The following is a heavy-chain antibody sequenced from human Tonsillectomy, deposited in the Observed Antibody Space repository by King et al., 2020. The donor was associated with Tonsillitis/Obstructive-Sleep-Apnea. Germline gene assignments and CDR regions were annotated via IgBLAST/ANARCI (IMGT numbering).Heavy chain of an antibody. J-gene: IGHJ4*02. D-gene: IGHD1-26*01. CDR1: GFTFSSYW. Sequence: VQLVESGGGLVQPGGSLRLSCAASGFTFSSYWMSWVRQAPGKGLEWVTNIKQDGSEKYYVDSVKGRFTISRDNAKNSLYLQMNSLRAEATAVYYCARGGASGSLLPFDYWGQGTLVTVSS. V-gene: IGHV3-7*03. CDR3: ARGGASGSLLPFDY. CDR2: IKQDGSEK.